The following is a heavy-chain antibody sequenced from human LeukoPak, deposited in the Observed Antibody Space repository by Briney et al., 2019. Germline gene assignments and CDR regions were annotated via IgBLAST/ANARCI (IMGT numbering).Heavy chain of an antibody. Sequence: PGGSLRLSCAASGFTFSSYSMSWVRQAPGKGLEWVSAINGGGTTTYYADSFKGRFTISRDNSKNTLYLQMNSLRAEDTAVYYCARVSDYGDFIDYWGQGTLVTVSS. CDR1: GFTFSSYS. V-gene: IGHV3-23*01. J-gene: IGHJ4*02. CDR3: ARVSDYGDFIDY. CDR2: INGGGTTT. D-gene: IGHD4-17*01.